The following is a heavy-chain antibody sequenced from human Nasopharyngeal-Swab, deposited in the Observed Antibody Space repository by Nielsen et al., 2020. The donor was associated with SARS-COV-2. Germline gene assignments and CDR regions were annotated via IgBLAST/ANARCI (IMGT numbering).Heavy chain of an antibody. CDR1: GFTFSAYG. CDR2: ISISSRYI. D-gene: IGHD1-26*01. CDR3: ARLWNSGSYPSYYYGMDV. Sequence: GGSLRLSCAASGFTFSAYGMNWVRQAPGKGLEWVSSISISSRYIYYADSVKGRFTISRDNAKNSLYLQMNSLRAEDTAVYYCARLWNSGSYPSYYYGMDVWGQGTTVTVSS. V-gene: IGHV3-21*01. J-gene: IGHJ6*02.